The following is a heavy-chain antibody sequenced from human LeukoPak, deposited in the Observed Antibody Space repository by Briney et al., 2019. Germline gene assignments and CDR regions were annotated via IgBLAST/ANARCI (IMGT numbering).Heavy chain of an antibody. CDR2: FDPEDGET. CDR1: GYTLTELS. V-gene: IGHV1-24*01. J-gene: IGHJ1*01. CDR3: ATQQLVRFVLRFQH. D-gene: IGHD6-13*01. Sequence: AAVKVSCKVSGYTLTELSMHWVRQAPGKGLEWMGRFDPEDGETIYAQKFQGRVTMTEDTSTNTDYMELSSLRSEDTAVYYCATQQLVRFVLRFQHWGQGTLVTVS.